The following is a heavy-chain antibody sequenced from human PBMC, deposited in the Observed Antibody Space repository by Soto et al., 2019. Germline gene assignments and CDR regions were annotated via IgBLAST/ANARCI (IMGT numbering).Heavy chain of an antibody. CDR2: IYTSGST. CDR1: GGSISSYY. Sequence: ASETLSLTYTVSGGSISSYYWSWIRQPAGKGLEWIGRIYTSGSTNYNPSLKSRVTMSVDTSKNQFSLKLSSVTAADTAVYYCATTQASGPYYYYYYGMDVWGQGTTVTV. J-gene: IGHJ6*02. CDR3: ATTQASGPYYYYYYGMDV. V-gene: IGHV4-4*07. D-gene: IGHD1-26*01.